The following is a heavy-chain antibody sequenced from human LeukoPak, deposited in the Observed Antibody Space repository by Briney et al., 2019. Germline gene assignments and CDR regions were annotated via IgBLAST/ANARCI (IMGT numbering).Heavy chain of an antibody. J-gene: IGHJ4*02. CDR3: VRVSQSYYYGSGSWYFDY. D-gene: IGHD3-10*01. Sequence: HGESLKISCKGSGYSFTSYWIGWVRQMPGKGLEWMGIIYPGDSDTRYSPSFQGQVTISADKSISTAYLQWSSLKASDTAMYYCVRVSQSYYYGSGSWYFDYWGQGTLVTVSS. V-gene: IGHV5-51*01. CDR2: IYPGDSDT. CDR1: GYSFTSYW.